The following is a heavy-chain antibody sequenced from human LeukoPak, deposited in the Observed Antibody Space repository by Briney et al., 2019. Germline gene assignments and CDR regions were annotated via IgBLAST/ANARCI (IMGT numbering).Heavy chain of an antibody. V-gene: IGHV3-21*04. CDR1: AFSLSAYN. CDR3: VRDRGTYRPIDY. CDR2: ISYTGTYI. J-gene: IGHJ4*02. D-gene: IGHD1-26*01. Sequence: GGSLRLPCAASAFSLSAYNMNWVRQAPGKGLEWVSSISYTGTYIYYADSVKGRFTISRDNAQNSLYLQMNSLRAEDTAIYYCVRDRGTYRPIDYWGQGTLVTASS.